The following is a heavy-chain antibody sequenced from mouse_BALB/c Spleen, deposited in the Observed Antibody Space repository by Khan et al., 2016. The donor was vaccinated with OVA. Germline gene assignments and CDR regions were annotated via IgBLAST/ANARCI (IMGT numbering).Heavy chain of an antibody. CDR1: GFTFSSYG. V-gene: IGHV5-6*01. CDR2: ISNGGSYT. J-gene: IGHJ3*01. Sequence: VQLKESGGDLVKPGGSLKLSCEASGFTFSSYGMSWVRQTPDKRLEWVATISNGGSYTYFPDSVKGRLTISRDNAKNTLYLQMSSLKSEDTTRYYFERNRCTAPEAWFAYWGQGTLVTVSA. CDR3: ERNRCTAPEAWFAY.